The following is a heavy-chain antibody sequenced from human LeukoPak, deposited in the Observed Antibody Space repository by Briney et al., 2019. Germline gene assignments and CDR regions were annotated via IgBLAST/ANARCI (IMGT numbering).Heavy chain of an antibody. CDR3: AKVGYCSGGGCFSAYFDY. CDR2: ISGSGGST. Sequence: PGGSLRLSCAASGFTFSSYAMSWVRQAPGKGVEWVSAISGSGGSTYYADSVKVRFTISRDNSKNTLYLQTNSLRAEDTAVYYCAKVGYCSGGGCFSAYFDYWGQGTLVTVSS. D-gene: IGHD2-15*01. V-gene: IGHV3-23*01. J-gene: IGHJ4*02. CDR1: GFTFSSYA.